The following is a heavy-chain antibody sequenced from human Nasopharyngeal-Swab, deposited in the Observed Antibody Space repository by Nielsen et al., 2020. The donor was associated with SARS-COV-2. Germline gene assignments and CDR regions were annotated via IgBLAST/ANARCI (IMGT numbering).Heavy chain of an antibody. CDR3: ARGYEPGAEYSSSWGFDY. Sequence: GESLKISCAASGFTFSNAWMSWVRQAPGKGLEWVGRIKSKTDGGTTDYAAPVKGRFTISRDDSKNTLYLQMNSLRAEDTAVYYCARGYEPGAEYSSSWGFDYWGQGTLVTVSS. D-gene: IGHD6-6*01. J-gene: IGHJ4*02. CDR2: IKSKTDGGTT. V-gene: IGHV3-15*01. CDR1: GFTFSNAW.